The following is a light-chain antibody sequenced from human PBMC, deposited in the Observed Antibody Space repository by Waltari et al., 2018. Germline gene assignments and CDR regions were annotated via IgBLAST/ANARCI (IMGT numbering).Light chain of an antibody. CDR2: WAS. V-gene: IGKV4-1*01. CDR1: QSVLYSTNNKNH. J-gene: IGKJ1*01. CDR3: QQYYSIPQT. Sequence: DIVMTQYPDPLAVSLGERATINCKSSQSVLYSTNNKNHLAWYQQKPGQTPKLLIYWASTRKSGVPDRFSGSGSGTDFTITISSLQAEDVAAYYCQQYYSIPQTFGQGTKVEIK.